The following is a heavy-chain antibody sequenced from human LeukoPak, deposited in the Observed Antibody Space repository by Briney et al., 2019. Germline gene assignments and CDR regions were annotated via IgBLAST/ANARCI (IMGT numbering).Heavy chain of an antibody. Sequence: PGGSLRLSCAASGFTFSSYSMNWVRQAPGKGLEWVSSISSSSSYINYAASLKGRFTISRDNTKNSLYLQMNSLRAEDTAVYYCAREIGGLGYDHWGQGVLVTVSS. CDR2: ISSSSSYI. D-gene: IGHD2/OR15-2a*01. CDR1: GFTFSSYS. J-gene: IGHJ4*02. V-gene: IGHV3-21*01. CDR3: AREIGGLGYDH.